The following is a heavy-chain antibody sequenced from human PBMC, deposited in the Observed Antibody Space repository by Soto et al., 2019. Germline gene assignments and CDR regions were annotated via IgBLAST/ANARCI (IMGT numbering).Heavy chain of an antibody. CDR1: GFTFSSYA. J-gene: IGHJ4*02. CDR2: ISGSGGST. D-gene: IGHD2-2*01. CDR3: AKGFPGDIVVVPAAHFDY. Sequence: VGSLRLSCAASGFTFSSYAISWVRQAPGKGLEWVSAISGSGGSTYYADSVKGRFTISRDNSKNTLYLQMNSLRAEDTAVYYCAKGFPGDIVVVPAAHFDYWGQGTLVTVSS. V-gene: IGHV3-23*01.